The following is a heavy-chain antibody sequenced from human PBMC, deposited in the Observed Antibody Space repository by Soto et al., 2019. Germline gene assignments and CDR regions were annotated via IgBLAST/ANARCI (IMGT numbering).Heavy chain of an antibody. J-gene: IGHJ6*02. CDR3: ARGGGYSYAYGDV. CDR1: GGSLSSYY. V-gene: IGHV4-59*01. D-gene: IGHD5-18*01. CDR2: VYYSGNT. Sequence: SETLSLTCTVSGGSLSSYYWTWIRQPPGKGLEWIGYVYYSGNTNYNPSLKSRVTISVDTSKNQFSLRLSSVTAADTAVYYCARGGGYSYAYGDVWGQGTTVTVSS.